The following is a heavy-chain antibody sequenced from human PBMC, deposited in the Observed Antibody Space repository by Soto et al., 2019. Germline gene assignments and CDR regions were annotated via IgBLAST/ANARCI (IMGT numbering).Heavy chain of an antibody. J-gene: IGHJ6*02. D-gene: IGHD1-26*01. CDR2: ISGSGGST. Sequence: GGSLRLSCAASGFTFSSYAMSWVRQAPGKGLEWVSAISGSGGSTYYADSVKGRFTISRDNSKNTLYLQMNSLRAEDTAVYYCAKDLPNDNIVGAPYYYYGMDVWGQGTTVTVSS. V-gene: IGHV3-23*01. CDR3: AKDLPNDNIVGAPYYYYGMDV. CDR1: GFTFSSYA.